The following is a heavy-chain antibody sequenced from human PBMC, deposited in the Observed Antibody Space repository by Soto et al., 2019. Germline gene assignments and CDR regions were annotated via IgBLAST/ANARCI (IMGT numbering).Heavy chain of an antibody. CDR2: ISYDGSNK. V-gene: IGHV3-30*18. Sequence: GGSLRLSCAASGFTFSSYGMHWVRQAPGKGLEWVAVISYDGSNKYYADSVKGRFTISRDNSKNTLYLQMNSLRAEDTAVYYCAKDETTYYYGSGRFDPWGQGTLVTVSS. D-gene: IGHD3-10*01. CDR1: GFTFSSYG. CDR3: AKDETTYYYGSGRFDP. J-gene: IGHJ5*02.